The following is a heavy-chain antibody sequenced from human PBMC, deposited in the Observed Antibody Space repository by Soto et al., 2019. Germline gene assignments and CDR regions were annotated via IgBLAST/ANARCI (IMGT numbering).Heavy chain of an antibody. Sequence: GGSLRLSCAASGFTFSSYWMSWVRQAPGKGLEWVANIKQDGSEKYYVDSVKGRFTISRDNAKNSLYLQMNSLRAEDTAVYYCARDPRGYYYGSGSYLPYYYYCMDVWVQGTTVTVSS. J-gene: IGHJ6*02. CDR2: IKQDGSEK. CDR3: ARDPRGYYYGSGSYLPYYYYCMDV. D-gene: IGHD3-10*01. V-gene: IGHV3-7*01. CDR1: GFTFSSYW.